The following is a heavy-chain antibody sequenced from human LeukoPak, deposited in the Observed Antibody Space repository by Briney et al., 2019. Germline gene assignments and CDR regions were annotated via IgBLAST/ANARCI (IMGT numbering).Heavy chain of an antibody. CDR2: IKQDGSEK. D-gene: IGHD3-10*01. J-gene: IGHJ4*02. V-gene: IGHV3-7*01. CDR1: GFTFSDYW. Sequence: GGSLRLSCAASGFTFSDYWMTWIRQAPGKGLEWLAIIKQDGSEKYYVDSVKGRFTISRDNAKNSLYLQMNSLRAEDTAVYYCARVEVMMARGVIIWRAFDYWGQGTLVTVSS. CDR3: ARVEVMMARGVIIWRAFDY.